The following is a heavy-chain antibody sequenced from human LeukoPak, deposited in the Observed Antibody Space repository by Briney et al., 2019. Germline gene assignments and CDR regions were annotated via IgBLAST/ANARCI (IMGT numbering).Heavy chain of an antibody. V-gene: IGHV3-64*01. CDR2: ISGNGGST. J-gene: IGHJ4*02. CDR1: GFPFSSYA. D-gene: IGHD2-2*01. Sequence: PGGPLRLSCAASGFPFSSYAMHWVRQAPGKGLEYVSAISGNGGSTSYANSVKGRFTISRDNSKNTLYLQMGSLRAEDMAVYYCARSSIVVVSILDYWGQGTLVTVSS. CDR3: ARSSIVVVSILDY.